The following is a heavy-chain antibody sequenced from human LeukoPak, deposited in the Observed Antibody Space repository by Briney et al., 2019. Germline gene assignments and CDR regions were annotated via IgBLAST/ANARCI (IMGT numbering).Heavy chain of an antibody. CDR2: IIPIFGTA. V-gene: IGHV1-69*05. D-gene: IGHD6-13*01. CDR3: AGGIAAAGTDY. Sequence: SVKVSCKASGGTFSSYAISWVRQAPGQGLEWMGRIIPIFGTANYAQKFQGRVTITTDESTSTAYMELSSLRSEDTAVYYCAGGIAAAGTDYWGQGTLVTVSS. J-gene: IGHJ4*02. CDR1: GGTFSSYA.